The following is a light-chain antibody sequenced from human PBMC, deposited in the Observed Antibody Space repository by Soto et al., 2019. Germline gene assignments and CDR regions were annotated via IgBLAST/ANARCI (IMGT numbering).Light chain of an antibody. J-gene: IGKJ2*01. CDR1: QSVTSSH. V-gene: IGKV3-20*01. Sequence: EIVLTQSPGTLSLSPGERATLSCRASQSVTSSHLAWYQQKPGQAPRLLIFRASGRPGGIPDRFSGSGSGTDFTLTISRLETEDFAMYYCQQYGSSPYTFGQGTKVEIK. CDR3: QQYGSSPYT. CDR2: RAS.